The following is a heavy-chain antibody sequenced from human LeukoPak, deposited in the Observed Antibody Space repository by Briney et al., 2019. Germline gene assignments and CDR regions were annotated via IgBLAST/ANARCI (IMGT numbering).Heavy chain of an antibody. CDR3: VDLGYSD. Sequence: GGSLRLSCAASGFSFSAAWMTWVRQAPGKGLEWVATIKNDGSDEYYEDSVKGRFTLSRDNAKNSVYLQMNSLRVEDTAVYYCVDLGYSDGGQGTLVTVSS. J-gene: IGHJ4*02. CDR2: IKNDGSDE. V-gene: IGHV3-7*01. CDR1: GFSFSAAW. D-gene: IGHD1-26*01.